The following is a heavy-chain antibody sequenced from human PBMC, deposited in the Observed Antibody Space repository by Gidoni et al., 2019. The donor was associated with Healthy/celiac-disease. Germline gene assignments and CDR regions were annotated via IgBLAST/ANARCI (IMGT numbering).Heavy chain of an antibody. CDR1: GFTFSSYW. V-gene: IGHV3-7*01. CDR2: IKQDGSEK. D-gene: IGHD6-13*01. Sequence: EVQLVESGGGLVQPGGSLRLSCEASGFTFSSYWMSWVRQAPGKGLECVANIKQDGSEKYYVDSVKGRFTISRDNAKNSLYLQMNSLRAEDTAVYYCARDSSSWYGDDAFDIWGQGTMVTVSS. CDR3: ARDSSSWYGDDAFDI. J-gene: IGHJ3*02.